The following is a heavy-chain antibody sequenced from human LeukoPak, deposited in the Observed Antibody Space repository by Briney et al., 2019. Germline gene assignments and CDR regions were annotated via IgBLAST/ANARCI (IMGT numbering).Heavy chain of an antibody. Sequence: GGSLRLSCAASGFTFTSYWMHWVRQTPGKGLVWVSRINADGTTTGYADSVKGRFTISRDNAKNTLYLQMNNLRAEDTAVYYCARAGFGFDYWGQGSLVTV. CDR2: INADGTTT. V-gene: IGHV3-74*01. D-gene: IGHD3-10*01. CDR1: GFTFTSYW. CDR3: ARAGFGFDY. J-gene: IGHJ4*02.